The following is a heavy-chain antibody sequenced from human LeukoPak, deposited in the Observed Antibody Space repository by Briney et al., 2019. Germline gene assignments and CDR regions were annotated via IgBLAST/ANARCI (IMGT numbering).Heavy chain of an antibody. CDR1: GGSFSDYY. CDR2: INQSGST. Sequence: PSETQSLTCAVYGGSFSDYYWSWIRQPPGKGLEWIGEINQSGSTNYNPSLKSRVSISVDTSKKQFSLKMRSVTAADTAVYYCADRRSWGQGTTVTVSS. J-gene: IGHJ6*02. CDR3: ADRRS. V-gene: IGHV4-34*01.